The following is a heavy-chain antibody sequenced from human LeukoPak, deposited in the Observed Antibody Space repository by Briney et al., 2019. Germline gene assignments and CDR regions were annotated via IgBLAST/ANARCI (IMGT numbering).Heavy chain of an antibody. V-gene: IGHV1-2*02. D-gene: IGHD3-9*01. CDR1: GYTFTGYY. J-gene: IGHJ5*02. Sequence: ASVKVSCKASGYTFTGYYMHWVRQAPGQGLEWMGWMNPNSGGTNYEQKFQGRVTMTRDTSISTAYMELSRLRSDDTAVYYCARGSGPNYDILTGYYLDGWFDPWGQGTLVTVSS. CDR3: ARGSGPNYDILTGYYLDGWFDP. CDR2: MNPNSGGT.